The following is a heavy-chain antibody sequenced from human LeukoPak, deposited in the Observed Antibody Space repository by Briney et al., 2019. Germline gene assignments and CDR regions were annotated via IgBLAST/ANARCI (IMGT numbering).Heavy chain of an antibody. Sequence: GGSLRLSCAASGFIFSTYSMIWVRQAPGKGLEGVSSISSSTSYIYYADSVKGRFTISRDNAKNSLYLQMNRLRPEDTAVYYCARENSGSYYQFDCWGQGTLVTVSS. CDR2: ISSSTSYI. D-gene: IGHD1-26*01. J-gene: IGHJ4*02. CDR3: ARENSGSYYQFDC. CDR1: GFIFSTYS. V-gene: IGHV3-21*01.